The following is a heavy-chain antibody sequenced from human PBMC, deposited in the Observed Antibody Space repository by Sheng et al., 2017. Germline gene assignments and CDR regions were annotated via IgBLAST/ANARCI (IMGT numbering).Heavy chain of an antibody. V-gene: IGHV4-59*01. J-gene: IGHJ5*01. Sequence: QVQLQESGPGLVKPSETLSLTCTVSGGSISSYYWSWIRQPPGKGLEWIGYIYYSGSTNYNPSLKSRVTISVDTSKNQFSLKLSSVTAADTAVYYCARDAPPIVTWGQERWSPSPQ. D-gene: IGHD2-15*01. CDR2: IYYSGST. CDR1: GGSISSYY. CDR3: ARDAPPIVT.